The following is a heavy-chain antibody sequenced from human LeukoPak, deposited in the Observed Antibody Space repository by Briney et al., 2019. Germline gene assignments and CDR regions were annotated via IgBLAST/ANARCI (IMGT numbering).Heavy chain of an antibody. CDR3: ARGRTRVVVAADFDY. Sequence: PSETLSLTCAVYGGSFSGYYWSWIRQPPGKGLEWIGEINHSGSTNYNPSLKSRVTISVDTSKNQFSLKLSSVTAADTAVYYCARGRTRVVVAADFDYWGQGTLVTVSS. CDR1: GGSFSGYY. V-gene: IGHV4-34*01. J-gene: IGHJ4*02. D-gene: IGHD2-15*01. CDR2: INHSGST.